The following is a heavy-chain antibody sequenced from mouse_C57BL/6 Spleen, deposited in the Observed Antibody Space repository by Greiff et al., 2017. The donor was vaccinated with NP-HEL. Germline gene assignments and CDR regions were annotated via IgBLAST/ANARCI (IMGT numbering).Heavy chain of an antibody. CDR2: INPSSGYT. D-gene: IGHD1-1*01. J-gene: IGHJ4*01. Sequence: VKLQESGAELARPGASVKMSCKASGYTFTSYTMHWVKQRPGQGLEWIGYINPSSGYTKYNQKFTDKATLTADKSSSTAYMQLSSLTSEDSAVSYCSRGPLSTFVATDAMDYWGQGTSVTVSS. CDR1: GYTFTSYT. V-gene: IGHV1-4*01. CDR3: SRGPLSTFVATDAMDY.